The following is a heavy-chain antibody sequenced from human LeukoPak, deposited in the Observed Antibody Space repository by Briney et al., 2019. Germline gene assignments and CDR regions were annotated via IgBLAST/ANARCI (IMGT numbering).Heavy chain of an antibody. J-gene: IGHJ4*02. CDR2: ISGSGGSSST. CDR3: AKDLLYYYGSGSSFDY. V-gene: IGHV3-23*01. Sequence: GGSLRLSCAASGFTFSSYAMSWVRQAPGKGLEWVSAISGSGGSSSTYYADSVKGRFTISRDNSKNTLYLQMNSLRAEDTAVYYCAKDLLYYYGSGSSFDYWGQGTLVTVSS. D-gene: IGHD3-10*01. CDR1: GFTFSSYA.